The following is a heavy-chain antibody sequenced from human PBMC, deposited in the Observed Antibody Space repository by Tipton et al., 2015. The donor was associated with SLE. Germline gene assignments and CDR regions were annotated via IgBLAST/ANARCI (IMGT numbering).Heavy chain of an antibody. CDR2: IYYSGGT. Sequence: TLSLTCTVSGGSISSHYWSWIRQPPGKGLEWIGYIYYSGGTYYSPSLKSRVTISVDKYKKHFSLNLTSVTPADTAIYYCARDSTFGGIIAMGDAFDIWGQGTMVTVSS. V-gene: IGHV4-59*11. D-gene: IGHD3-16*02. J-gene: IGHJ3*02. CDR3: ARDSTFGGIIAMGDAFDI. CDR1: GGSISSHY.